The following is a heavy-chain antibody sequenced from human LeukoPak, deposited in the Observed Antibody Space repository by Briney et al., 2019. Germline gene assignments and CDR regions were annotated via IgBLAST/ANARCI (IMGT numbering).Heavy chain of an antibody. V-gene: IGHV3-7*01. CDR3: AKTGERDY. CDR1: GFTFRSYA. CDR2: IKEDGTQK. D-gene: IGHD7-27*01. J-gene: IGHJ4*02. Sequence: GGSLRLSCAASGFTFRSYAMSWVRQAPGKGPEWVANIKEDGTQKYYVDSVRGRFTISRDNAENSLYLQMNSLRDEDTAVYYCAKTGERDYWGRGTLVTVSS.